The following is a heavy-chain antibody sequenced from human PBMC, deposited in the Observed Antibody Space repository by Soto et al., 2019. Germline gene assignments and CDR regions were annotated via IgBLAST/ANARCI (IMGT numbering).Heavy chain of an antibody. CDR3: ARVLYYGSGSYSPYGMDV. V-gene: IGHV1-69*01. CDR1: GFSFNNNG. Sequence: QVQLVQSGAEVKKPGSSVKVSCKTSGFSFNNNGIGWVRQAPGHGLECMGGVSPPFRTSNYARKFQGRISITADASTGTVNMELSSLTSEDTAQYYCARVLYYGSGSYSPYGMDVWGQGTTVTVSS. CDR2: VSPPFRTS. J-gene: IGHJ6*02. D-gene: IGHD3-10*01.